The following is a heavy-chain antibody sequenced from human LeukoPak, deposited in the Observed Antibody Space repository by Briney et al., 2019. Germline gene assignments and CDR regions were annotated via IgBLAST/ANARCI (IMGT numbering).Heavy chain of an antibody. CDR2: ISAYNGNT. Sequence: ASVKVSCKASGYTFTSYGISWARQAPGQGLEWMGWISAYNGNTNYAQKLQGRVTMTTDTSTSTAYMELRSLRSDDTAVYYCARDRYYDSSGYVPLGYWGQGTLVTVSS. CDR3: ARDRYYDSSGYVPLGY. CDR1: GYTFTSYG. J-gene: IGHJ4*02. V-gene: IGHV1-18*01. D-gene: IGHD3-22*01.